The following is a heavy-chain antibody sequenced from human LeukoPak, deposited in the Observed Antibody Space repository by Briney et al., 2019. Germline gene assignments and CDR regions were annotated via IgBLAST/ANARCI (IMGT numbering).Heavy chain of an antibody. J-gene: IGHJ4*02. CDR3: ATAVEAWESSYRIDY. Sequence: ASVKVSCKVSGYTLTDLSMHWVRQAPGKGLEWMGGFDPEDGETIYAQKFQGRVTMTEDTSTDTAYMELSSLRSEDTAVYYCATAVEAWESSYRIDYWGQGTLVTVSS. V-gene: IGHV1-24*01. CDR2: FDPEDGET. CDR1: GYTLTDLS. D-gene: IGHD3-16*02.